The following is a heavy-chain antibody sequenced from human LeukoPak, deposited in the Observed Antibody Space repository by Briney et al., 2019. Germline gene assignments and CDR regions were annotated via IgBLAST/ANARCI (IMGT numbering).Heavy chain of an antibody. D-gene: IGHD4-17*01. Sequence: GGSLRLSCAASGFTFSSYGMHWVRQAPGKGLEWVAVISYDGSNKYYADSVKGRFTISRDNSKNTLYLQMNSLRAEDTAVYYCAKDLLYGPLDGMDVWGQGTTVTVSS. CDR1: GFTFSSYG. V-gene: IGHV3-30*18. CDR2: ISYDGSNK. CDR3: AKDLLYGPLDGMDV. J-gene: IGHJ6*02.